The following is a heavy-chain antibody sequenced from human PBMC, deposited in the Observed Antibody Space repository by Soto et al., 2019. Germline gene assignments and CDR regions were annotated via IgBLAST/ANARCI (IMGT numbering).Heavy chain of an antibody. CDR3: ARDRRDGYNSIDY. V-gene: IGHV4-4*02. CDR1: GGSISSSNW. Sequence: PSETLSLTCAVSGGSISSSNWWSWVRQPPGKGLEWIGEIYHSGSTNYNPSLKSRVTISVDKSKNQFSLKLSSVTAADTAVYYCARDRRDGYNSIDYWAQGTLVTVSS. J-gene: IGHJ4*02. CDR2: IYHSGST. D-gene: IGHD5-12*01.